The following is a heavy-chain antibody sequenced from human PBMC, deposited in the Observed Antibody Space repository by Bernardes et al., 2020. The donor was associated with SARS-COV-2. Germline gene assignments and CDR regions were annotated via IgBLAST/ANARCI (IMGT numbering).Heavy chain of an antibody. V-gene: IGHV3-30*18. CDR1: GFTFSNYA. J-gene: IGHJ5*02. CDR3: AKEGLSS. Sequence: GGSLRLSRAASGFTFSNYAMHWVRQAPGKGLEWVASISNYGEIRFYADSVKGRFSVLRDNSKNTLYMQLVNLRPEDTAVYYCAKEGLSSWGQGTLVTVSS. CDR2: ISNYGEIR. D-gene: IGHD3-10*01.